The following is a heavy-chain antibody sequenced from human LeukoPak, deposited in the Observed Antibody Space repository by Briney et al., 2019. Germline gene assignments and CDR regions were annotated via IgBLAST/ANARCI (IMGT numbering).Heavy chain of an antibody. CDR2: IYCSGST. J-gene: IGHJ6*02. V-gene: IGHV4-39*01. D-gene: IGHD3-3*01. CDR3: ARLFWSGHSFYNYGMDV. Sequence: SETLSLTCTVSGDSISSSSYYWGWIRQPPGKGLEWIGNIYCSGSTYYNPSLKSRVNISVDTSKNQFSLKLTSVTAADTAVYYCARLFWSGHSFYNYGMDVWGQGTTVTVSS. CDR1: GDSISSSSYY.